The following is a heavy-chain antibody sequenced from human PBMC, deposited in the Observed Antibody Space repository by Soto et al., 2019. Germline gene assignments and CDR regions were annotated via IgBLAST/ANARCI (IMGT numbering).Heavy chain of an antibody. J-gene: IGHJ4*02. CDR3: TRGGGSYTTGWYNDY. CDR2: IWNSGTT. CDR1: GVSISNSY. Sequence: QVQLQESGPGLVKPSETMSLTCTVSGVSISNSYCSWVRQPPGKKLEWIGHIWNSGTTDYNPPLRGRVTMSVATSKNQVSLRLSSVTATDTAVYYCTRGGGSYTTGWYNDYWGQGTLVTVSS. V-gene: IGHV4-4*09. D-gene: IGHD6-19*01.